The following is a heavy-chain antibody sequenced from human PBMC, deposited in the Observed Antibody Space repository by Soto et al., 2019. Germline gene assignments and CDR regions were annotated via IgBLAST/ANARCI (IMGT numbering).Heavy chain of an antibody. CDR2: IWSDGSNK. CDR3: ASDSSIAGRPPVYYFDY. CDR1: GFTFSSYG. J-gene: IGHJ4*02. Sequence: QVQLVESGGGVVQPGRSLRLSCAASGFTFSSYGMHWVRQAPGKGLEWVAFIWSDGSNKYYVDSLKGRFTISRDNSKSTLYLQMNSLRAEDTAVYYCASDSSIAGRPPVYYFDYWGQGTLVTVSS. V-gene: IGHV3-33*01. D-gene: IGHD6-6*01.